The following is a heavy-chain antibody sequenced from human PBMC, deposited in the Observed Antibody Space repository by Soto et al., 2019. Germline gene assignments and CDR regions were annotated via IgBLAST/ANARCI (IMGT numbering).Heavy chain of an antibody. J-gene: IGHJ6*03. D-gene: IGHD2-2*01. CDR2: IIPILGIA. CDR1: GGTFSSYT. Sequence: SVKVSCKASGGTFSSYTISWVRQAPGQGLEWMGRIIPILGIANYAQKFQGRVTITADKSTSTAYMELSSLRSEDTAVYYCAGGYCSSTSCYDYYYYYMDVWGKGTTVTVSS. CDR3: AGGYCSSTSCYDYYYYYMDV. V-gene: IGHV1-69*02.